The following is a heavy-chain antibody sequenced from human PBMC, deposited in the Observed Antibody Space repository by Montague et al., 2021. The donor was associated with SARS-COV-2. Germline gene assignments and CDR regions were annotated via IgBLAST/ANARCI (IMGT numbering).Heavy chain of an antibody. Sequence: SETLSLTCTVPGYSISSGYYWGWIRQPPGKGLEWIGSIYHSGSTYYNPSLKSRVTISVDTSKNQFSPKLSSVTAADTAVYYCAVNSNYYYYYGMDVWGQGTTVTVSS. CDR2: IYHSGST. V-gene: IGHV4-38-2*02. CDR1: GYSISSGYY. J-gene: IGHJ6*02. D-gene: IGHD4-11*01. CDR3: AVNSNYYYYYGMDV.